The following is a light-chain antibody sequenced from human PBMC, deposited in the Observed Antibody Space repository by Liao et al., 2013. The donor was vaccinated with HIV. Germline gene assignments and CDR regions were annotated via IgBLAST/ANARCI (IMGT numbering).Light chain of an antibody. CDR2: YDT. J-gene: IGLJ1*01. CDR1: DIGTKA. Sequence: SYMLTQPPSVSVAPGQTARITCGADDIGTKAVHWYQHKRGQAPVLVIQYDTARPSGIPNRFSASESGATATLTIRRVEVGDEADYYCQVWDSSSARYVFGTGTKVTVL. V-gene: IGLV3-21*04. CDR3: QVWDSSSARYV.